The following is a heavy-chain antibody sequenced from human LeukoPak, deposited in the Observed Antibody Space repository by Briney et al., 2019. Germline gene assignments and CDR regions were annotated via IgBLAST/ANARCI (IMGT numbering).Heavy chain of an antibody. CDR1: GFTFSSYA. V-gene: IGHV3-23*01. J-gene: IGHJ4*02. Sequence: PGGSLRLSCAASGFTFSSYAMSWVRQAPGKGLEWVSAISGSGGSTYYADSVKGRYTISRDNSKNTLYLQMNSLRAEDTAVYYCAKDQDYVWGSYRPNWGQGTLVTVSS. D-gene: IGHD3-16*02. CDR2: ISGSGGST. CDR3: AKDQDYVWGSYRPN.